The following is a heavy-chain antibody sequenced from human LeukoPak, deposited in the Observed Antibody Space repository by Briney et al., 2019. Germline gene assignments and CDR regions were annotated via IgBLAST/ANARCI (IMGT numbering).Heavy chain of an antibody. CDR3: AYGNYYDSSGSLFDY. D-gene: IGHD3-22*01. V-gene: IGHV3-21*01. J-gene: IGHJ4*02. CDR2: ISSSSSYI. Sequence: PGGSLRLSCAASGFTFSSYSMNWVRQAPGKGLEWVSSISSSSSYIYYADSVKGRFTISRDNAKNSLYLQMNSLRAEDTAVYYCAYGNYYDSSGSLFDYWGQGTLVTVSS. CDR1: GFTFSSYS.